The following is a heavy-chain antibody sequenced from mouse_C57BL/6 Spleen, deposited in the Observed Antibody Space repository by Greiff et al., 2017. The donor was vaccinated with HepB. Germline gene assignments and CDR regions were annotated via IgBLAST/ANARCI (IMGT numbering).Heavy chain of an antibody. V-gene: IGHV1-55*01. D-gene: IGHD1-1*01. CDR1: GYTFTSYW. J-gene: IGHJ2*01. CDR2: IYPGSGST. CDR3: ARGYYGSSSFDY. Sequence: VQLQQSGAELVKPGASVKMSCKASGYTFTSYWITWVKQRPGQGLEWIGDIYPGSGSTNYNEKFKSKATLTVDTSSSTAYMQLSSLTSEDSAVYYCARGYYGSSSFDYWGQGTTLTVSS.